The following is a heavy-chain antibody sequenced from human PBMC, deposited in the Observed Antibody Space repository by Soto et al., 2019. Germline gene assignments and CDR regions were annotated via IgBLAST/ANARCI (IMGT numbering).Heavy chain of an antibody. Sequence: QVQLLESGGGVVQPGRSLRHSCVASGFTFSRYGMHWVRQAPGKGLEWVAVIWHDGRKQVYDDSVKGRFTISRDNSKNTLYLEMDSLRVEDTAIYYCARDQKMAYYYGSGPIDYYGKDVWGQGTTVTVSS. CDR1: GFTFSRYG. V-gene: IGHV3-33*01. D-gene: IGHD3-10*01. J-gene: IGHJ6*02. CDR3: ARDQKMAYYYGSGPIDYYGKDV. CDR2: IWHDGRKQ.